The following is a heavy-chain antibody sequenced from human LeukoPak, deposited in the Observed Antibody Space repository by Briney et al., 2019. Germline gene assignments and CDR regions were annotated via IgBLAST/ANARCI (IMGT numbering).Heavy chain of an antibody. CDR3: AREVMTTVTTPPIYYYYYYMDV. CDR1: GGSISSYY. V-gene: IGHV4-59*01. Sequence: SETLSLTCTVSGGSISSYYWSWIRQPPGKGLEWIGYIYYSGSTNYNPSLKSRVTISVDTSKNQFSLKLSSVTAADTAVYYCAREVMTTVTTPPIYYYYYYMDVWGKGTTVTISS. CDR2: IYYSGST. J-gene: IGHJ6*03. D-gene: IGHD4-11*01.